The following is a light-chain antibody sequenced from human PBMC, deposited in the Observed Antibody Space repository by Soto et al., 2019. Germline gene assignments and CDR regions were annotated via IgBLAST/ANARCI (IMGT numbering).Light chain of an antibody. CDR3: QQAYSYPIT. CDR2: APS. Sequence: DILVTQSPSSVSASVGDRVTITCRASQGIATSLAWYQHKPGKAPELLIYAPSSLQSGVPARFSGSGSGTDFTLTINSLQPEDFATYYCQQAYSYPITFGQGTRLEIK. V-gene: IGKV1-12*01. CDR1: QGIATS. J-gene: IGKJ5*01.